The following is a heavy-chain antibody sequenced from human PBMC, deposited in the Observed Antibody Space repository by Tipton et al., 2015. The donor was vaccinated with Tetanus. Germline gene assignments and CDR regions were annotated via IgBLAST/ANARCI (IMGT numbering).Heavy chain of an antibody. CDR3: ARRSYCSSSRCFDAFDL. CDR1: GGSVRSGDYQ. V-gene: IGHV4-61*08. J-gene: IGHJ3*01. Sequence: TLSLTCAVSGGSVRSGDYQWNWIRQPPGKGLEWIGYISYSGSTNSNYSLKSRITISQDTSKNQFSLKLTSVTAADTAVYYCARRSYCSSSRCFDAFDLWGQGTMVTVSS. D-gene: IGHD2-2*01. CDR2: ISYSGST.